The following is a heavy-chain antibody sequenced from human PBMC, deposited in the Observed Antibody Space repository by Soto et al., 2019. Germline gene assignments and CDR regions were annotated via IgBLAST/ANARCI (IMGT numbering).Heavy chain of an antibody. V-gene: IGHV3-7*05. CDR3: AKENGYSSSWFEFDY. CDR1: GFTFSSYW. D-gene: IGHD6-13*01. Sequence: GGSLRLSCAASGFTFSSYWMSWVRQVPGKGLEWVANIKEDGSEINYVDSLKGRFTISRDNSKNTLYLQMNSLRAEDTAVYYCAKENGYSSSWFEFDYWGPGTLVTVSS. J-gene: IGHJ4*02. CDR2: IKEDGSEI.